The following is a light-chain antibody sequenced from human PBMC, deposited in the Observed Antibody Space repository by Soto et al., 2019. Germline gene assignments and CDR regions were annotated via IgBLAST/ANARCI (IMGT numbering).Light chain of an antibody. CDR2: DAS. J-gene: IGKJ4*01. V-gene: IGKV1-39*01. CDR3: QQSYSTPFT. Sequence: DIQITQSPSSLSASIGDRVTITCRASQSISNYLNWYQQKPGKAPKFLIYDASNLQSGVPSRFSGSGSGTGFTLTISSLQPEDFAIYYCQQSYSTPFTFGGGTRVEIK. CDR1: QSISNY.